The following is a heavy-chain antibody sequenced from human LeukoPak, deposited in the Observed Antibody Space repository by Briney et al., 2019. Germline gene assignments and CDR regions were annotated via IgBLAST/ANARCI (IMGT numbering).Heavy chain of an antibody. CDR1: GDSINSLDL. J-gene: IGHJ4*02. CDR2: MYLSGTT. CDR3: AGLVGRYSSGLYYYYFDY. Sequence: PSETLSLTCTISGDSINSLDLWSWVRQPPGKGLEWIGEMYLSGTTHSNPSVKSRVTISIDKSKNQFFLNLSSVTAADTAVYYCAGLVGRYSSGLYYYYFDYWGQGTLVTVSS. V-gene: IGHV4-4*02. D-gene: IGHD3-22*01.